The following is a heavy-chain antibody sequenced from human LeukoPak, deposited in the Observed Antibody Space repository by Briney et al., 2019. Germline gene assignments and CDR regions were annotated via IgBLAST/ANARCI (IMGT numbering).Heavy chain of an antibody. Sequence: GGSLRLSCAASGFTFSSYGMYWVRQAPGKGLEWVAFIRFDGSNKYYADSVKGRFTISRDTSKDTLYLQMNSLRAEDTAVYYCAGDQGIALPGPYYFDYWGQGTLVTVSS. V-gene: IGHV3-30*02. CDR2: IRFDGSNK. D-gene: IGHD6-19*01. CDR1: GFTFSSYG. J-gene: IGHJ4*02. CDR3: AGDQGIALPGPYYFDY.